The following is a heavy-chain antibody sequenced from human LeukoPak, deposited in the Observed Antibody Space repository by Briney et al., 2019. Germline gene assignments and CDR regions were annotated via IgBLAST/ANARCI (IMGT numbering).Heavy chain of an antibody. CDR3: ARQADYLDNSGHYYVGGLNP. CDR2: NNADSGGT. J-gene: IGHJ5*02. D-gene: IGHD3-22*01. V-gene: IGHV1-2*06. Sequence: ASVKVSCRASPYIFTGFRFHLGRQAPGPGLGWMGRNNADSGGTDFAQKFQVRISMTRDTSVSTTYMELTGLISDDTAIYYCARQADYLDNSGHYYVGGLNPWGRGTLVTVSS. CDR1: PYIFTGFR.